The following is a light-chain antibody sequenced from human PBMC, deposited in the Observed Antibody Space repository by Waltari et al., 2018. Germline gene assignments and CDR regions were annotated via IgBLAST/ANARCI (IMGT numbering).Light chain of an antibody. CDR3: AVWDDSLSGWV. CDR2: RNN. J-gene: IGLJ3*02. V-gene: IGLV1-47*01. CDR1: TPNIGSNY. Sequence: QSVLTQPPSASGTPGQRVTIFCSGSTPNIGSNYVYWYQHLPGTAPKVLSYRNNQRPSGVPGRFSGSKSDTSASLAISGVPSEDDAHYYCAVWDDSLSGWVFGGGTKVTVL.